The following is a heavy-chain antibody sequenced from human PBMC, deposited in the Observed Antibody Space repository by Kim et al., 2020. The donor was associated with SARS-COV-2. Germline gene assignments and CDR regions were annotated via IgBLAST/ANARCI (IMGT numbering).Heavy chain of an antibody. CDR2: VNNGGNS. J-gene: IGHJ4*02. CDR3: AKDHQSSGWPTFDY. Sequence: GGSLRLSCAASGFTFSRYAMSWVRQAPGKGPEWIASVNNGGNSYYADSVKGRFTVSRDNNKNTLDLEMNSLTAEDTALYYCAKDHQSSGWPTFDYWGQGTLGTVSS. D-gene: IGHD6-19*01. CDR1: GFTFSRYA. V-gene: IGHV3-23*01.